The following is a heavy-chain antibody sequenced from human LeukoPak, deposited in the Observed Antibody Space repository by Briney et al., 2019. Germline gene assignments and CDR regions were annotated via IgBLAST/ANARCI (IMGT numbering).Heavy chain of an antibody. J-gene: IGHJ4*02. CDR3: AKQEAGWSNPLWL. CDR1: GFTFSSQA. Sequence: PGGSLRLSCAASGFTFSSQAMSWVRQAPGKGLEWVSGISGSGGSTYYADSVKGRLTISRDNSKNTLYLQMDSLRAEDTAVYYCAKQEAGWSNPLWLWGQGTLVTVSS. CDR2: ISGSGGST. V-gene: IGHV3-23*01. D-gene: IGHD1-14*01.